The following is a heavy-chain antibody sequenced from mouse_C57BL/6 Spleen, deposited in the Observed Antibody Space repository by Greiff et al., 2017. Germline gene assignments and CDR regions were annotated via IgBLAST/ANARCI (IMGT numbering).Heavy chain of an antibody. CDR1: GFTFSSYA. D-gene: IGHD2-12*01. J-gene: IGHJ2*01. CDR2: ISDGGSYT. Sequence: DVMLVESGGGLVKPGGSLKLSCAASGFTFSSYAMSWVRQTPEKRLEWVATISDGGSYTYYPDNVKGRFTISRDNAKNNLYLQMSHLKSEDTAMYYCARDIALGGGYFDDWGQGTTLTVSS. V-gene: IGHV5-4*01. CDR3: ARDIALGGGYFDD.